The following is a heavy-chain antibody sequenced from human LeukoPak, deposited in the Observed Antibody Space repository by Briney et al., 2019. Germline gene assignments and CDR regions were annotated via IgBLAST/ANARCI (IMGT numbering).Heavy chain of an antibody. J-gene: IGHJ4*02. CDR1: GFMFSGDW. CDR3: ARDRNGFWSDF. V-gene: IGHV3-7*03. CDR2: IKQDGSEI. Sequence: GGSLRLSCVASGFMFSGDWMSWVRQAPGKGLEWVANIKQDGSEIYYVDSVKGRFTISRDNAKNSLYLQMNSLRAEDTAVYYCARDRNGFWSDFWGQGTLVTVSS. D-gene: IGHD3-3*01.